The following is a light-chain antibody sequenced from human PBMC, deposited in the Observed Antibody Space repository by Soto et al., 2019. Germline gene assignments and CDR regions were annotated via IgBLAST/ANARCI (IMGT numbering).Light chain of an antibody. CDR1: QSVSSN. CDR2: GAS. J-gene: IGKJ5*01. V-gene: IGKV3-15*01. CDR3: QHYISWPIT. Sequence: DIVKTQPPATLSLSPGERATLSCRASQSVSSNLVWFQQKPGQAPRLLTYGASTRAPGIPARFSGSGSGTEFTLTISSLQSEDFAVYYCQHYISWPITFGQGTRLEIK.